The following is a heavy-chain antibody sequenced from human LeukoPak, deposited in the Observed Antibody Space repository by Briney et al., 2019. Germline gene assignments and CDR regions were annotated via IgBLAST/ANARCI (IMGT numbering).Heavy chain of an antibody. CDR1: GGSISSSSYY. CDR2: IYYSGST. D-gene: IGHD6-6*01. J-gene: IGHJ3*02. Sequence: PSETLSLTCTVSGGSISSSSYYWGWIRQPPGKGLEWIGSIYYSGSTYYNPSLKSRVTISVDTPKNQFSLKLSSVTAADTAVYYCARGRRAARQPDAFDIWGQGTMVTVSS. V-gene: IGHV4-39*01. CDR3: ARGRRAARQPDAFDI.